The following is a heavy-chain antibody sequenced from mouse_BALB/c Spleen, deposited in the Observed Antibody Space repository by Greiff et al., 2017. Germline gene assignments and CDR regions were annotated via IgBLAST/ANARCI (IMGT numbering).Heavy chain of an antibody. Sequence: VQLQQSGAELARPGASVKLSCKASGYTFTSYWMQWVKQRPGQGLEWIGAIYPGDGDTRYTQKFKGKATLTADKSSSTAYMQLSSLASEDSAVYYCASGNSYYFDYWGQGTTLTVSS. CDR1: GYTFTSYW. J-gene: IGHJ2*01. V-gene: IGHV1-87*01. CDR2: IYPGDGDT. D-gene: IGHD2-1*01. CDR3: ASGNSYYFDY.